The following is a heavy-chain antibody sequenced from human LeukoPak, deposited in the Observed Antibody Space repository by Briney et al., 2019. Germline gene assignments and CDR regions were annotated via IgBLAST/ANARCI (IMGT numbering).Heavy chain of an antibody. CDR2: ISWNSGSI. D-gene: IGHD3-22*01. CDR3: AKDKYYYDSSGYYDYYYGMDV. CDR1: GFTFDDYA. J-gene: IGHJ6*02. Sequence: PGRSLRLSCAASGFTFDDYAMHWVRQAPGKGLEWVSGISWNSGSIGYADSVKGRFTISRDNAKNSLYLQMNSLRAEDTALYYCAKDKYYYDSSGYYDYYYGMDVWGQGTTVNVSS. V-gene: IGHV3-9*01.